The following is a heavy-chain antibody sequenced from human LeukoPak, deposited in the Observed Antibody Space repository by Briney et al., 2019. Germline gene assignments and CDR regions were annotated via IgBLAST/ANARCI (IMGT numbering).Heavy chain of an antibody. V-gene: IGHV4-34*01. CDR2: INHSGST. D-gene: IGHD2-21*02. CDR3: ARVRVTAILFDY. Sequence: GSLRLSCAASGFTVSSNYMSWIRQPPGKGLEWIGEINHSGSTNYNPSLKSRVTISVDTSKNQFSLKLSSVTAADTAVYYCARVRVTAILFDYWGQGTLVTVSS. CDR1: GFTVSSNY. J-gene: IGHJ4*02.